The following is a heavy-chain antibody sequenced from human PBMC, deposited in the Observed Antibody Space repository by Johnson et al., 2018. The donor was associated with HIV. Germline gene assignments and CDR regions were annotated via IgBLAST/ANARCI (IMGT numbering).Heavy chain of an antibody. CDR1: GFTFSSYA. D-gene: IGHD1-1*01. V-gene: IGHV3-30*04. CDR2: ISYDGSNK. Sequence: QVQLVESGGGVVQPGRSLRLSCAASGFTFSSYAMHWVRQAPGQGLEWVAVISYDGSNKYYADSVKGRFTIYRDNSKNTLYLQMNSLRAEDTAVYYCAREGTLGAFDIWGQGTMVTVSS. CDR3: AREGTLGAFDI. J-gene: IGHJ3*02.